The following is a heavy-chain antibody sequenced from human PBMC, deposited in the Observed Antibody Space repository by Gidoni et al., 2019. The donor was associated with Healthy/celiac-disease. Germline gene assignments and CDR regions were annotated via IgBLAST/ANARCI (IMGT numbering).Heavy chain of an antibody. CDR2: IYYGGST. D-gene: IGHD2-2*01. CDR1: VGSISSSSYY. CDR3: ARGYCSSTSCYFPYYYGMDV. V-gene: IGHV4-39*01. Sequence: QLQLQESGPGLVKPSETLSLTCTVSVGSISSSSYYWVWIRQPPGKGLAWIGSIYYGGSTYYNPSLKSRVTISVDTYKNQCSLKLSSVTAADTDVYYCARGYCSSTSCYFPYYYGMDVWGQGTTVTVSS. J-gene: IGHJ6*02.